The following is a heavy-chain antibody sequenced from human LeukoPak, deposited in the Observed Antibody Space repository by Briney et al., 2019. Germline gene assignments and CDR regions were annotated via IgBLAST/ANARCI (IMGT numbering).Heavy chain of an antibody. D-gene: IGHD2-2*01. CDR1: GFTFSSYA. V-gene: IGHV3-23*01. CDR2: ISGSGGST. J-gene: IGHJ1*01. Sequence: GGSLRLSCAASGFTFSSYAMSWVRQAPGKGLEWVSAISGSGGSTYYADSVKGRFTISRDNSKTTLYLQMNSLRAEDTAVYYCVKDGGPGYCSSTSCSEYFQHWGQGTLVTVSS. CDR3: VKDGGPGYCSSTSCSEYFQH.